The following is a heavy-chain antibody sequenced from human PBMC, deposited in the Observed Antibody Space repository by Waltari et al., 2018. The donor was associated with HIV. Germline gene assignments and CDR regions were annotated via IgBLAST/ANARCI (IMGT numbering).Heavy chain of an antibody. J-gene: IGHJ5*02. Sequence: QVQLQESGPGLVKPSETLSLTCTVSGRSISSYYWRWIRQPAGKGLEWIGRIYTSGSTNYNPSLKSRVTMSVDTSKNQFSLKLSSVTAADTAVYYCAPSRGSSWYGHSGWFDPWGQGTLVTVSS. V-gene: IGHV4-4*07. CDR2: IYTSGST. D-gene: IGHD6-13*01. CDR3: APSRGSSWYGHSGWFDP. CDR1: GRSISSYY.